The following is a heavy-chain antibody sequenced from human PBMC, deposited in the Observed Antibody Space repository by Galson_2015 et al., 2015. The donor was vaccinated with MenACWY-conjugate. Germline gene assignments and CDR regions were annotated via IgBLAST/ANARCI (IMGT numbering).Heavy chain of an antibody. V-gene: IGHV6-1*01. Sequence: CAISGDSVSSNSAAWNWIRQSPPRGLEWLGRTYYRSKWYNDYAVSVKSRITINPDTSKSQFSLQLNSVTPEDTAVYYCAREGVWFGELLCIPAYGMDVWGQGTTVTVSS. D-gene: IGHD3-10*01. CDR1: GDSVSSNSAA. J-gene: IGHJ6*02. CDR3: AREGVWFGELLCIPAYGMDV. CDR2: TYYRSKWYN.